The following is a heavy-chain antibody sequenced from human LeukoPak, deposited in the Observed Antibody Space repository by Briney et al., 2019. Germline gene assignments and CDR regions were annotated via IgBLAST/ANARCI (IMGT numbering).Heavy chain of an antibody. CDR2: TFTSGGT. J-gene: IGHJ4*02. V-gene: IGHV4-4*09. CDR3: ARQPFPLREDHFDF. Sequence: SESLCLTCTVSGGSMSPYDWSWIRQTPGKGLEWIGYTFTSGGTSYNPSLKSRVTISVETFKNQFPLKMTSVVSADAAVYYCARQPFPLREDHFDFWGQGPLVTVSS. D-gene: IGHD1-26*01. CDR1: GGSMSPYD.